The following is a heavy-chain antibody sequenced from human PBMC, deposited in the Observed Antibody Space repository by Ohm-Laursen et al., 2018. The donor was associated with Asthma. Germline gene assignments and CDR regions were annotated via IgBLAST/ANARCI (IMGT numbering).Heavy chain of an antibody. J-gene: IGHJ6*02. V-gene: IGHV3-9*01. CDR1: GFIFDDYA. CDR3: ARDSQAMVTTEGLYFGMDV. Sequence: SLRLSCTASGFIFDDYAMHWVRQVPGKGLEWVSGISWNSGTIVQADSVKGRFTISRDNAKNSLYLQMNSLRAEDTALYYCARDSQAMVTTEGLYFGMDVWGQGATVTVSS. CDR2: ISWNSGTI. D-gene: IGHD4-17*01.